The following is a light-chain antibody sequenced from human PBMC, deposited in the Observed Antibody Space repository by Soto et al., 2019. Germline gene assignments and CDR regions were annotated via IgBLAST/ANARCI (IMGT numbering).Light chain of an antibody. CDR2: GAA. J-gene: IGKJ5*01. Sequence: IVMPQSPATLSVSPGERATLSCRASQSVSSNLAWYQQKPDQPPRLFIYGAATRATGVPARFNGSGSGTEFTLATSCLQSEYFAVYYLQQYDDRPPITFGQGTRREIK. CDR1: QSVSSN. V-gene: IGKV3-15*01. CDR3: QQYDDRPPIT.